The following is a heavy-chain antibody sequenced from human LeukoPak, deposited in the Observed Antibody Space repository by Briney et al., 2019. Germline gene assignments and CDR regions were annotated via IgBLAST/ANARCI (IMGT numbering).Heavy chain of an antibody. J-gene: IGHJ5*02. CDR3: AREGTAGTNLNWFDP. D-gene: IGHD1-1*01. CDR1: GGSISSYY. Sequence: SETLSLTCTVSGGSISSYYWSWIRQPPGKGLEWIGYISYSGSTNFNPSLKSRVTISVDTSKNQFSLKQSSVTAADTAVYYCAREGTAGTNLNWFDPWGQGSLVTVSS. CDR2: ISYSGST. V-gene: IGHV4-59*01.